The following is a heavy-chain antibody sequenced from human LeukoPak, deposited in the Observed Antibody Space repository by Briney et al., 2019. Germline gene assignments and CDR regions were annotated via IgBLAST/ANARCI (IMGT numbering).Heavy chain of an antibody. Sequence: GGSLRLSCAASGFTFSNYDMTWVRQAPGKGLEWVSSISATTIYRFSAGSVRGRFTISRGNVENSLYLQMNNLRGEDTAVYYCARIGLGRDAYNSFDYWGQGTLVTVSS. CDR2: ISATTIYR. V-gene: IGHV3-21*01. CDR1: GFTFSNYD. CDR3: ARIGLGRDAYNSFDY. J-gene: IGHJ4*02. D-gene: IGHD5-24*01.